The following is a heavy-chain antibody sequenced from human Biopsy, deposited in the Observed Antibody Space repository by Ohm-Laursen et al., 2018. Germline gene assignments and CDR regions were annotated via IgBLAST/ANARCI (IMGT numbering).Heavy chain of an antibody. V-gene: IGHV4-59*01. CDR3: ARDRGYYSDRTVPGYFDP. Sequence: SETLSLTCAVSGGPIDSYYWSWIRQPPGKALEWIGYVYYTGSTGYNPSLQSRVTISVDTSKNHFSLRLRSATPADTAIYYCARDRGYYSDRTVPGYFDPWGRGTLVTVSS. CDR2: VYYTGST. D-gene: IGHD3-22*01. J-gene: IGHJ2*01. CDR1: GGPIDSYY.